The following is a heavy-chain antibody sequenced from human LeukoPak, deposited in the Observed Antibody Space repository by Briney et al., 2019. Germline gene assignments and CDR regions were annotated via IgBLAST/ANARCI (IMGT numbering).Heavy chain of an antibody. Sequence: PGGSLRLSCAASGFTFSNYWMNWVRQAPGKGLEWVSSISSSSSYIYYADSVKGRFTISRDNAKNSLYLQMNSLRAEDTAVYYCAREGDDDAFDIWGQGTMVTVSS. CDR2: ISSSSSYI. J-gene: IGHJ3*02. CDR1: GFTFSNYW. D-gene: IGHD1-26*01. CDR3: AREGDDDAFDI. V-gene: IGHV3-21*01.